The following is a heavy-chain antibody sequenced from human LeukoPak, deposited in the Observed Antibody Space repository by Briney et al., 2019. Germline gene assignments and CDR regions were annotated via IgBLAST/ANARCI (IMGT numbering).Heavy chain of an antibody. CDR1: GGTFSSYA. CDR3: ARDSDRGWFDP. Sequence: ASVKVSCKASGGTFSSYAISWVRQAPGQGLEWMGIINPSGGSTSYAQKFQGRVTMTRDMSTSTVYMELSSLRSDDTAVYYCARDSDRGWFDPWGQGTLVTVSS. CDR2: INPSGGST. J-gene: IGHJ5*02. V-gene: IGHV1-46*01. D-gene: IGHD1-26*01.